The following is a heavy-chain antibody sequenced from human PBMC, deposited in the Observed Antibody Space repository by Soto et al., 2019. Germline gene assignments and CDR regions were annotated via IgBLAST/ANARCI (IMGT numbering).Heavy chain of an antibody. D-gene: IGHD6-19*01. Sequence: SQTLSLTCAISGDSVSSNSAAWNWIRQSPSRGLEWLGRAYYRSKWYNDYAVSVKSRININPGTSKNQFSLHLSSVTPEDTAVYYCARAPYSSGWWGFDYWGQGTLVTVSS. CDR2: AYYRSKWYN. CDR1: GDSVSSNSAA. CDR3: ARAPYSSGWWGFDY. V-gene: IGHV6-1*01. J-gene: IGHJ4*02.